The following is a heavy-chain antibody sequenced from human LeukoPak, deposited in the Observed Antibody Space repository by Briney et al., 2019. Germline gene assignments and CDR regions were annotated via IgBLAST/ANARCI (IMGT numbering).Heavy chain of an antibody. D-gene: IGHD6-19*01. Sequence: PGGSLTLSCAVSGFTFSSYAMHGVRQAPGKGLEWVAVISYDGSNKYYAASVKGRFTISRDNSKNPLYLQMNSLRAEDTAVYYCASSSGSAYWGQRTLVTVSS. J-gene: IGHJ4*02. CDR3: ASSSGSAY. CDR2: ISYDGSNK. V-gene: IGHV3-30-3*01. CDR1: GFTFSSYA.